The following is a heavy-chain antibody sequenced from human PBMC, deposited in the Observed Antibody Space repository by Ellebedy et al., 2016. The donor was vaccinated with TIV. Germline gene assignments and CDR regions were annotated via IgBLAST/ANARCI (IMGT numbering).Heavy chain of an antibody. D-gene: IGHD3-16*01. CDR2: IKQDGSEK. Sequence: GESLKISXAASGFNFSSYWMSWVRQAPGKGLEWVANIKQDGSEKYYVDSVKGRFTISRDNAKNSLYLQMNSLRAEDTAVYYCARDWGTDYWGQGNLVTVSS. CDR1: GFNFSSYW. CDR3: ARDWGTDY. V-gene: IGHV3-7*01. J-gene: IGHJ4*02.